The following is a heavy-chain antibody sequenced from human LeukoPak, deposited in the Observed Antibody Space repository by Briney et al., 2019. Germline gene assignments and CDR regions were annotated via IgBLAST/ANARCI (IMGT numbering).Heavy chain of an antibody. V-gene: IGHV3-30-3*01. CDR2: ISFDGTNK. D-gene: IGHD3-10*01. CDR3: ARDMYDNGWSSFDY. CDR1: GFTFSNYA. Sequence: PGRSPRLFCAASGFTFSNYAMHWVRQAPGKGLEWVAVISFDGTNKYYENSVQGRFTISRDNSKNTLYLQMNSLRAEDTALYYCARDMYDNGWSSFDYWGQGTLVTVSS. J-gene: IGHJ4*02.